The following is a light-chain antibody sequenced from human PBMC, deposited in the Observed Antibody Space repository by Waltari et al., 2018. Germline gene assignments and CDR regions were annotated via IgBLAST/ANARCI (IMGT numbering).Light chain of an antibody. Sequence: QPSPSPPPSASASPGQSCTIPCSGTTSHGGGYHNVSWYQQHPGKAPKLMISEVTKGPSGAPDRFPGCKSGNPACLSVLWLQAEDEAHYSCISNAGSNNGVVFGGGTKLTVL. V-gene: IGLV2-8*01. CDR2: EVT. CDR3: ISNAGSNNGVV. CDR1: TSHGGGYHN. J-gene: IGLJ2*01.